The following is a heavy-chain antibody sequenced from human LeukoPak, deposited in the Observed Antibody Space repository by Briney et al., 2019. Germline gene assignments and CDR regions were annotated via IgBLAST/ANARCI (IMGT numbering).Heavy chain of an antibody. CDR3: AKEWYSSSWSYYYYYYGMDV. Sequence: GALRLSCAASGFTFSSCAMSWVRQAPGKGLEWVSGIGASGGSTYYADSVKGRFTISSDNSKNTLYLQMNSLRAEDTAVYYCAKEWYSSSWSYYYYYYGMDVWGQGTTVTVSS. CDR2: IGASGGST. V-gene: IGHV3-23*01. D-gene: IGHD6-13*01. CDR1: GFTFSSCA. J-gene: IGHJ6*02.